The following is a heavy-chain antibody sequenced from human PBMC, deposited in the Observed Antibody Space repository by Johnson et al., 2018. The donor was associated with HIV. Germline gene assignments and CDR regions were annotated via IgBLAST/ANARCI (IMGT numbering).Heavy chain of an antibody. D-gene: IGHD2-21*02. J-gene: IGHJ3*02. CDR2: ISFDGTNK. Sequence: QVQLVESGGGLVQPGGSLRLSCAVSGFTFSNYPMHWVRQAPGKGLEWVAVISFDGTNKYYADSVRGRFTISRDNSKKTLYLQMNSLRAEDTAVYYCARDLLIAYCGGDCWDAFDIWGQGTMVTVSS. V-gene: IGHV3-30*04. CDR3: ARDLLIAYCGGDCWDAFDI. CDR1: GFTFSNYP.